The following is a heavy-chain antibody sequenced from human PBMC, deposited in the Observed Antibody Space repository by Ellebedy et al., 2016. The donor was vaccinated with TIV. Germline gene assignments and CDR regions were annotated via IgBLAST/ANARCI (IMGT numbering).Heavy chain of an antibody. CDR3: ARIRSTSDFFDY. CDR1: GDSVSTNSGT. V-gene: IGHV6-1*01. J-gene: IGHJ4*02. D-gene: IGHD3-3*01. CDR2: TYYRSKWFN. Sequence: SETLSLXXAISGDSVSTNSGTWNWIRQSPSRGLEWLGRTYYRSKWFNDYAVSVKSRITINPDTSKNQVSLQLSSVTPEDTAVYYCARIRSTSDFFDYWGQGTLVTVSS.